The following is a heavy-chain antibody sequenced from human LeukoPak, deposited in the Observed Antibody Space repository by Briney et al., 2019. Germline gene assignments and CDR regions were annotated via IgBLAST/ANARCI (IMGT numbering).Heavy chain of an antibody. D-gene: IGHD3-10*01. J-gene: IGHJ4*02. Sequence: GGSLRLSCAASGFTFSSYSMNWVRQAPGKGLEWVSYISSSSSTIYYADSVKGRFTISRDNAKNSLYLQMNSLRAEDTALYYCTRTFSYGSTAIDYWGQGTLVTVSS. CDR3: TRTFSYGSTAIDY. V-gene: IGHV3-48*01. CDR1: GFTFSSYS. CDR2: ISSSSSTI.